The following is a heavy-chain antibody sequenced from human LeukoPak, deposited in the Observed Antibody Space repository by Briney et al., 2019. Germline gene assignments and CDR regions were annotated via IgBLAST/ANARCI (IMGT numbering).Heavy chain of an antibody. V-gene: IGHV4-34*01. CDR3: AEIAAAGTLFDY. Sequence: NPPETLSLTCTVYGGSFSAYYWSWIRQPPGKGLEWIGEINHSGSTNYNPSLASRVTISVDTSKNQFSLKLSSVTAADTAVYYCAEIAAAGTLFDYWGRGTLVTVSS. CDR2: INHSGST. D-gene: IGHD6-13*01. CDR1: GGSFSAYY. J-gene: IGHJ4*02.